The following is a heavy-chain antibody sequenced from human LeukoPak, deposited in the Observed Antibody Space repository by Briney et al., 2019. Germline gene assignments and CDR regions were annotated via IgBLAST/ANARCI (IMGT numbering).Heavy chain of an antibody. CDR2: ISYDGSKN. J-gene: IGHJ4*02. D-gene: IGHD3-10*01. V-gene: IGHV3-30*18. CDR3: AKENYYASGSDFDY. CDR1: GFIFSDYG. Sequence: PGKSLRLSCAASGFIFSDYGMHWVRQAPGKGLEWVAFISYDGSKNNYADFVNGRFTISRDNSKNTLYLQMSSLRTEDTAVYYCAKENYYASGSDFDYWGQGTLVTVSS.